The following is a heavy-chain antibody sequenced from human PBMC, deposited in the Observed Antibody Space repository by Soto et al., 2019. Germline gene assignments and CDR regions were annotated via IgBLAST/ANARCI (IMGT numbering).Heavy chain of an antibody. CDR1: GFIFRNYL. CDR3: AREKRANGYFDY. Sequence: EVQLVESGGGLVQPGESLRLSCAASGFIFRNYLMSWVCQAPGRGLEWVANIKEDGRERYYVDSVNGRFTISRDNAKNSLYLEMTRPRADDTAIYYCAREKRANGYFDYWGQGTRVTVSS. J-gene: IGHJ4*02. CDR2: IKEDGRER. V-gene: IGHV3-7*01. D-gene: IGHD6-25*01.